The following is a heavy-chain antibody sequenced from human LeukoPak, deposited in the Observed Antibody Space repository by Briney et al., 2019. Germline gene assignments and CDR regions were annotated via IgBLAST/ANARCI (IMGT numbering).Heavy chain of an antibody. J-gene: IGHJ6*03. Sequence: PGGSLRLSCVASGFTFDDYGMSWVRQAPGKGLEWVSGINWNGDTTGYADSVKGRFTISRDNSKNSMYLQMNRLRAEDTALYYCARLVATLDYYYYLDVWGKGTTVTVSS. CDR3: ARLVATLDYYYYLDV. D-gene: IGHD5-12*01. CDR1: GFTFDDYG. V-gene: IGHV3-20*04. CDR2: INWNGDTT.